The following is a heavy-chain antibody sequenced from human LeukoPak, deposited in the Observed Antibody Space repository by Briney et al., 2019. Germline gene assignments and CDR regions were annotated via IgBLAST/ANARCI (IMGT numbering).Heavy chain of an antibody. D-gene: IGHD2-21*01. CDR2: IKQDGSEK. CDR3: ARDSMWPLPWVMDF. CDR1: GFTFSSYA. V-gene: IGHV3-7*01. J-gene: IGHJ6*04. Sequence: GGSLRLSCAASGFTFSSYAMSWVRQAPGKGLEWVANIKQDGSEKYYVDSVKGRFTISRDNAKNSLYLQMNSLRAEDTAVYYWARDSMWPLPWVMDFGAKGTPVTVPS.